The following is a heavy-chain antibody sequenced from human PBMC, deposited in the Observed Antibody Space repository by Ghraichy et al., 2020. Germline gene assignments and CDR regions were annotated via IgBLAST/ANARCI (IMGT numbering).Heavy chain of an antibody. D-gene: IGHD6-13*01. V-gene: IGHV3-74*01. CDR3: VRGGGYSSSWFPEWFDP. Sequence: GGSLRLTCAASGFTFSSYWMHWVRQAPGKGLVWVVRINSDGSDITYADSVKGRFTIYRDNAKNTLYLQMTSLRAEDTSVYFCVRGGGYSSSWFPEWFDPWGQGTLVTVSS. J-gene: IGHJ5*02. CDR2: INSDGSDI. CDR1: GFTFSSYW.